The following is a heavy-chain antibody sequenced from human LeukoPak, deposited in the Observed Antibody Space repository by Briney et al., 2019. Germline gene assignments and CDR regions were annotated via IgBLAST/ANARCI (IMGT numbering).Heavy chain of an antibody. CDR2: ISGSGGST. CDR1: GFTFSSYA. J-gene: IGHJ4*02. CDR3: AKGKPRIAASRFQYFDY. Sequence: GGSLRLSCAASGFTFSSYAMSWVRQAPGKGLEWVSAISGSGGSTYYADSVKGRFTIFRDNSKNTLYLQMNSLRAEDTAVYYCAKGKPRIAASRFQYFDYWGQGTLVTVSS. V-gene: IGHV3-23*01. D-gene: IGHD6-13*01.